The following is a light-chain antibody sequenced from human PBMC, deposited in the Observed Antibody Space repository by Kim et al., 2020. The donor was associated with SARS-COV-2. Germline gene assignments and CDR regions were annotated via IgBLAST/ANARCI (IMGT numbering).Light chain of an antibody. CDR2: DAS. CDR3: QPYKSYWT. CDR1: QSITNW. J-gene: IGKJ1*01. V-gene: IGKV1-5*01. Sequence: DIHMTQSPSTLSASVGDRVTITCRASQSITNWLAWYQQKPGKAPKLLIYDASTLKSGVPSRFSGSGSGTEFTLTISSLQPDDFATYYCQPYKSYWTFGQGTKL.